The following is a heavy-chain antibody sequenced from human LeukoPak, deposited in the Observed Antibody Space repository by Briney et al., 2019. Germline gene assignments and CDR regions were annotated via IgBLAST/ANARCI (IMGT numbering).Heavy chain of an antibody. CDR2: IHHSGST. D-gene: IGHD6-19*01. J-gene: IGHJ4*02. V-gene: IGHV4-4*02. CDR3: ARQRRRGSGWYVGPFDY. Sequence: SETLSLTCAVSGGSISSKNWWSWVRQPPGKGLEWIGEIHHSGSTNYNPSLKSRVTISVDTSKNQFSLKLSSVTAADTAVYYCARQRRRGSGWYVGPFDYWGQGTLVTVSS. CDR1: GGSISSKNW.